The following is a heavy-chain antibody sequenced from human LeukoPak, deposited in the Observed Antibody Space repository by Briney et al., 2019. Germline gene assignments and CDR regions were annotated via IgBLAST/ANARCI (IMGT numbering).Heavy chain of an antibody. CDR2: ISSSSSYS. CDR3: ARGKQGYCSSTSCPMGYYGMDV. V-gene: IGHV3-11*06. D-gene: IGHD2-2*01. J-gene: IGHJ6*04. Sequence: GGSLRLSCAASGFTFSDFYMRWIRPAPGKGLEGVSYISSSSSYSNYADSVKGRFTTSRDNAKNSLYLQMNSLRAEDTAVYYCARGKQGYCSSTSCPMGYYGMDVWGKGTTVTVSS. CDR1: GFTFSDFY.